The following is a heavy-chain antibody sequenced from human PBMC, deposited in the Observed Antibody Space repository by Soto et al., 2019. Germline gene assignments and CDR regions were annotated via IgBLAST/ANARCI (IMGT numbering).Heavy chain of an antibody. J-gene: IGHJ4*02. CDR3: ASDGGIAGRFDY. V-gene: IGHV1-69*01. Sequence: QVQLVQSGAEVKKPGSSVKVSCKASGGTFSSYAISWVRQAPGQGLEWMGGIIPSFGTANYAQKFQGRVTITADEATSTAYMELSSLRSEDKAVYYCASDGGIAGRFDYWGQGTLVTVSS. CDR1: GGTFSSYA. CDR2: IIPSFGTA. D-gene: IGHD6-6*01.